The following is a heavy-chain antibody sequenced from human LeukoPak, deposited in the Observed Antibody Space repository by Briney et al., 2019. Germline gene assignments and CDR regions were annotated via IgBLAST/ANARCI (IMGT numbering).Heavy chain of an antibody. CDR3: ARDLFRGAFDY. J-gene: IGHJ4*02. D-gene: IGHD3-10*01. CDR2: IYTSGST. V-gene: IGHV4-4*07. Sequence: ASETLSLTXTVSGGSIGSYYWSWIRQAAGKGLEWIGRIYTSGSTNYNPSLKSRVTMSVDTSKNQFSLKLSSVTAADTSVYYCARDLFRGAFDYWGQGTLVTVSS. CDR1: GGSIGSYY.